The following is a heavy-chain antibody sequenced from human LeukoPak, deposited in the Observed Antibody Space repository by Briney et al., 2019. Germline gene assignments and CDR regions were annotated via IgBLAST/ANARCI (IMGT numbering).Heavy chain of an antibody. D-gene: IGHD6-13*01. J-gene: IGHJ6*02. CDR2: INHSGST. V-gene: IGHV4-34*01. Sequence: SETLSLTCAVYGGSFSGYYWSWIRQPPGKGLEWIGEINHSGSTNYNPSLKSRVTMSVDTSKNQFSLKLSSVTAADTAVYCCARGKVAAGTRYYYGMDVWGQGTTVTVSS. CDR3: ARGKVAAGTRYYYGMDV. CDR1: GGSFSGYY.